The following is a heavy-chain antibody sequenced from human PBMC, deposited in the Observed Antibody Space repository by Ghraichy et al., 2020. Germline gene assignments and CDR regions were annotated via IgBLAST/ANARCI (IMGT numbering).Heavy chain of an antibody. CDR3: SSLGVVTAIQEADYYYGMDV. J-gene: IGHJ6*02. Sequence: GGSLRLSCAASGFTFSDSAMHWVRQASGKGLEWVGRIRSKANSYATAYAASVKGRFTISRDDSKNTAYLQMNSLKTEDTAVYYCSSLGVVTAIQEADYYYGMDVWGQGTTVTVSS. D-gene: IGHD2-21*02. CDR2: IRSKANSYAT. V-gene: IGHV3-73*01. CDR1: GFTFSDSA.